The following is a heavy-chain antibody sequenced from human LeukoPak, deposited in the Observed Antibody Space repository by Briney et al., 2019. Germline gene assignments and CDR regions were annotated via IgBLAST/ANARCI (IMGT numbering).Heavy chain of an antibody. CDR3: ARASVGATDSNWFDP. CDR2: INHSGST. Sequence: SETLSLTCAVYGGSFSGYYWSWIRQPPGKGLEWMGEINHSGSTNYNPSLKSRVTISVDTSKNQFSLKLSSVTAADTAVYYCARASVGATDSNWFDPWGQGTLIPVSS. D-gene: IGHD1-26*01. J-gene: IGHJ5*02. V-gene: IGHV4-34*01. CDR1: GGSFSGYY.